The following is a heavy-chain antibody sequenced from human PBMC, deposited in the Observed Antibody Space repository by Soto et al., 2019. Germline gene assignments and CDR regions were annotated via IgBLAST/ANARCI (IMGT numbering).Heavy chain of an antibody. CDR2: ISSDGTKK. CDR1: GVDFSNYG. CDR3: VKDWGAGKYNYNIMGDS. D-gene: IGHD5-18*01. Sequence: QVRLVESGGHMIHPGRSLRLSCVVSGVDFSNYGIHWVRQAPGEGLEWVAVISSDGTKKSYIDSVKGRFNISRDNSRSTVFLQMNSLRREDTAMYYCVKDWGAGKYNYNIMGDSWGQGTQVTVSS. J-gene: IGHJ4*02. V-gene: IGHV3-30*18.